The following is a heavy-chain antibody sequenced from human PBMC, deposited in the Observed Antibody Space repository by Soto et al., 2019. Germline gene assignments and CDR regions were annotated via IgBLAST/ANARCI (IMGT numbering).Heavy chain of an antibody. CDR1: GFTFSSYA. J-gene: IGHJ4*02. V-gene: IGHV3-23*01. CDR2: ISGSGGST. D-gene: IGHD3-22*01. Sequence: EVQLLESGGGLVQPGGSLRLSCAASGFTFSSYAMSWVRQAPGKGLEWVSAISGSGGSTYYADSVKGRFTISRDNSKNTRYLQMNSLRAEDTAVYYCAKDHQRETYYYEPFDYWGQGTLVTVSS. CDR3: AKDHQRETYYYEPFDY.